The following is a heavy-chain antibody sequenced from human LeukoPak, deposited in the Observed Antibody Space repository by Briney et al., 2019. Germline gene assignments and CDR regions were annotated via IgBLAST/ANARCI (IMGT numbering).Heavy chain of an antibody. CDR1: GFTFSSYG. D-gene: IGHD3-22*01. V-gene: IGHV3-30*02. Sequence: PGGSLRLSCAASGFTFSSYGMHWVRQAPGKGLEWVAFIRYDGSNKYYADSVKGRFTISRDNSKNTLYLQMNSLRAEDTAVYYCAKDREGYYDSSGYYPLSCFDYWGQGTLVTVSS. CDR2: IRYDGSNK. CDR3: AKDREGYYDSSGYYPLSCFDY. J-gene: IGHJ4*02.